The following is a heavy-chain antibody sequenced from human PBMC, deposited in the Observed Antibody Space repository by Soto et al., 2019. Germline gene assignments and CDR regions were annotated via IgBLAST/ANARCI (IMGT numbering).Heavy chain of an antibody. CDR1: GGSISSSSYY. CDR2: IYYSGST. J-gene: IGHJ4*02. CDR3: ARNVVAGSFGIFDY. V-gene: IGHV4-39*01. D-gene: IGHD6-19*01. Sequence: SETLSLTCTVSGGSISSSSYYWGWIRQPPGKGLEWIGSIYYSGSTYYNPSLKSRVTISVDTSKNQFSLKLSSVTAADTAVYYCARNVVAGSFGIFDYWGQGTLVTVSS.